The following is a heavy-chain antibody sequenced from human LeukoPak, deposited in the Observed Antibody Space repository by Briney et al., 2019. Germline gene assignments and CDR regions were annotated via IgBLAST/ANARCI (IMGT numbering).Heavy chain of an antibody. CDR1: GFTFSSYS. V-gene: IGHV3-48*02. CDR3: ARIIAAAGTGFDY. J-gene: IGHJ4*02. CDR2: ITSISSTI. Sequence: GGSLRLSCAASGFTFSSYSMNWVRQAPGKGLEWVSYITSISSTIYYADSVKGRFTISRDNAKNSPYLQMNSLRDEDTAVYYCARIIAAAGTGFDYWGQGTLVTVSS. D-gene: IGHD6-13*01.